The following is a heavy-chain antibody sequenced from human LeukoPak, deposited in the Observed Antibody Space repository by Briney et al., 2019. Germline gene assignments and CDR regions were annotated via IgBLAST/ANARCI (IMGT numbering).Heavy chain of an antibody. CDR1: GGSISSYY. CDR2: IYYSGST. Sequence: SETLSLTCTVSGGSISSYYWSWIRQPPGKGLEWIGYIYYSGSTNYNPSLKSRVTISVDTSKNQFSLKLSTVTAADTAVYFCARVRNGARFFDYWGQGTLVTVSS. D-gene: IGHD1-1*01. J-gene: IGHJ4*02. V-gene: IGHV4-59*01. CDR3: ARVRNGARFFDY.